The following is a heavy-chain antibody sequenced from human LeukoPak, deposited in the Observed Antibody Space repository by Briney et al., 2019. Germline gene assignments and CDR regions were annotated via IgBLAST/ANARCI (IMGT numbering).Heavy chain of an antibody. Sequence: TXSLTCGVSGGSITSTNWWSWVRPXPGQGLEWIGEISLRGRTNYNPSLNSRVTTSLDESKNQLSLNLTSVTAADTAIYYCSRESGPFCPFGYWGQGTLVTVPS. CDR3: SRESGPFCPFGY. D-gene: IGHD1-26*01. J-gene: IGHJ4*02. V-gene: IGHV4-4*02. CDR1: GGSITSTNW. CDR2: ISLRGRT.